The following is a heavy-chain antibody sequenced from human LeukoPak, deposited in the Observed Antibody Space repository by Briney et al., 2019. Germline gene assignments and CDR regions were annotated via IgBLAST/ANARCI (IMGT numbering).Heavy chain of an antibody. Sequence: TLSLTCTVTGDSISVGDFYWSWIRQPAGKGLEWIGRVQTSGITDYNPSLRRRVTISIDTSRNQLSLRLSSVSAADTAVYHCAIGVSQVRGLWFDPWGQGTLVTVSA. CDR2: VQTSGIT. J-gene: IGHJ5*02. D-gene: IGHD3-10*01. V-gene: IGHV4-61*02. CDR1: GDSISVGDFY. CDR3: AIGVSQVRGLWFDP.